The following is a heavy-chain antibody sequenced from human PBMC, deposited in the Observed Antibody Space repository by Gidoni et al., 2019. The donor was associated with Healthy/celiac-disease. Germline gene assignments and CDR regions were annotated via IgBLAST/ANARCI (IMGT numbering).Heavy chain of an antibody. CDR2: INPSGGST. Sequence: QVQLVQSGAEVKKPGASVTVSCKASGYTFTSYYLHWVRQAPGQGLEWMGIINPSGGSTSYAQKFQGRVTMTRDTSTSTVYMELSSLRSEDTAVYYCARDGVYCSGGSCYHPAFDYWGQGTLVTVSS. CDR3: ARDGVYCSGGSCYHPAFDY. D-gene: IGHD2-15*01. CDR1: GYTFTSYY. V-gene: IGHV1-46*03. J-gene: IGHJ4*02.